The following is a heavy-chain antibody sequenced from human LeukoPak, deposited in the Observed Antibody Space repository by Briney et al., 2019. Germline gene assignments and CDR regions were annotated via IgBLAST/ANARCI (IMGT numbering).Heavy chain of an antibody. CDR1: GFTFSSYG. J-gene: IGHJ4*02. CDR2: IRYDGSNK. Sequence: GGSLRLSCAASGFTFSSYGMHWVRQAPGEGLEWVAFIRYDGSNKYYADSVKGRFTISRDNSKNTLYLQMNSLRAEDTAVYYCAKDFSAAAGNFDYWGQGTLVTVSS. D-gene: IGHD6-13*01. CDR3: AKDFSAAAGNFDY. V-gene: IGHV3-30*02.